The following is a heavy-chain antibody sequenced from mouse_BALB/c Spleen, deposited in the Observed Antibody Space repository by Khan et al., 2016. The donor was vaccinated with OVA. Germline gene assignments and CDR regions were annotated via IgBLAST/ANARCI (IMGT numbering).Heavy chain of an antibody. CDR3: ARPISIAWFAY. CDR2: INPYSGEP. J-gene: IGHJ3*01. CDR1: GYTFTNYC. Sequence: QVQLQQSGPELMKPGASVKISCKASGYTFTNYCINWVKQTPGKGLEWMGWINPYSGEPTYNDEFKGKATLSVDTSSSTAYMQISNLTNEDAAVYYCARPISIAWFAYWGQGTLVTVSA. D-gene: IGHD2-10*02. V-gene: IGHV1-84*02.